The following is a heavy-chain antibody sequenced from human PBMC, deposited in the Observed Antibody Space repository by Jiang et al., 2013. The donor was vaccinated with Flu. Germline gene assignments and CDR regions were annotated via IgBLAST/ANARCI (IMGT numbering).Heavy chain of an antibody. Sequence: SGAEVKKPGATVKISCRVSGYTFINFYIYWVRQAPGRGLEWVGLIHPEDGKTEFAEILKGRVTLSADTSTDTAYMELSDLKSEDTAVYYCATIEMTGPFDKWGQGTLITVSS. CDR2: IHPEDGKT. V-gene: IGHV1-69-2*01. D-gene: IGHD3-9*01. CDR3: ATIEMTGPFDK. CDR1: GYTFINFY. J-gene: IGHJ4*02.